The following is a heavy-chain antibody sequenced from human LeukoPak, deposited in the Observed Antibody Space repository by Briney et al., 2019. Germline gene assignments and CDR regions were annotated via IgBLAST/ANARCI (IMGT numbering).Heavy chain of an antibody. CDR2: INLSGST. CDR3: ARAAAGTRATIDY. Sequence: SETLSLTCTVSGDSISSSNYYWGWIHQPPGKGLEWIGEINLSGSTNYNPALKSRVTISVDTSKNQFSLKLTSVTAADTAVYYCARAAAGTRATIDYWGQGTLVTVSS. D-gene: IGHD6-13*01. V-gene: IGHV4-39*07. J-gene: IGHJ4*02. CDR1: GDSISSSNYY.